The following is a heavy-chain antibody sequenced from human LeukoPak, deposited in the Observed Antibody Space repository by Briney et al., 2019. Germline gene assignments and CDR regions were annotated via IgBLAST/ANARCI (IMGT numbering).Heavy chain of an antibody. CDR1: GGSFSGYY. D-gene: IGHD3-10*01. CDR3: ARGRFARV. V-gene: IGHV4-34*01. Sequence: SETLSLTCAVYGGSFSGYYWSWIRQPPGKGLEWMGEINHSGSTNYNPSLKSRVTISVDTSKNQFSLTLSSVTAADTAVYYCARGRFARVWGQGTTVTVSS. CDR2: INHSGST. J-gene: IGHJ6*02.